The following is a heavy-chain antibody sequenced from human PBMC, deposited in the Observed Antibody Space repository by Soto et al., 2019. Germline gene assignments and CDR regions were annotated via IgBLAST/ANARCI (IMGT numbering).Heavy chain of an antibody. CDR3: ARDRYCSGGSCYEETNWFDP. D-gene: IGHD2-15*01. CDR2: ISAYNGNT. Sequence: QVQLVQSGAEVKKPGASVKVSCKASGYTFTSYGISWVRQAPGKGLEWMGWISAYNGNTNYAQKLQGRVTMTTDTSTSTAYMELRSLRSDDTAVYYCARDRYCSGGSCYEETNWFDPWGQGTLVTVSS. CDR1: GYTFTSYG. J-gene: IGHJ5*02. V-gene: IGHV1-18*01.